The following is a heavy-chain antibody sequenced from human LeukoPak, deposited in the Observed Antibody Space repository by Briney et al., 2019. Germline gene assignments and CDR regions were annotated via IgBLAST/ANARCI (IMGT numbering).Heavy chain of an antibody. Sequence: GGSLRLSCAASGFTFSDHYMDWVRQAPGKGLEWVGRIRNKASSYTTAYAASVKGRFTLSRGDSKNSLYLQMNSLKTEDTAVYYCARDSGSYYIDYWGQGTLVTVSS. CDR1: GFTFSDHY. CDR3: ARDSGSYYIDY. J-gene: IGHJ4*02. V-gene: IGHV3-72*01. D-gene: IGHD1-26*01. CDR2: IRNKASSYTT.